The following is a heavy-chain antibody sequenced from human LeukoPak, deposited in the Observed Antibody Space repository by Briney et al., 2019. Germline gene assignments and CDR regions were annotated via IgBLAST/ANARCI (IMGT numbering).Heavy chain of an antibody. CDR3: AGAPDAFDI. J-gene: IGHJ3*02. Sequence: SGPTLVKPSETLSLTCTVSGGSNSSGSYYWSWIRQPAGKGLEWIGRIYTSGSTNYNPSLKSRVTISVDKSKNQFSLKLSSVTAADTAVYYCAGAPDAFDIWGQGTMVTVSS. CDR2: IYTSGST. V-gene: IGHV4-61*02. CDR1: GGSNSSGSYY.